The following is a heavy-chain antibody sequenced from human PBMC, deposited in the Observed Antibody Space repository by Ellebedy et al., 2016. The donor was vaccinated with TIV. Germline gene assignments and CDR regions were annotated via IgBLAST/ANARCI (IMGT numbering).Heavy chain of an antibody. V-gene: IGHV1-18*04. CDR3: ARDQSTVIFDF. D-gene: IGHD1-14*01. CDR1: GYMFTNFA. CDR2: ISTENRNT. J-gene: IGHJ4*02. Sequence: AASVKVSCKTSGYMFTNFAIAWVRQAPGQGLEWMGWISTENRNTNYEQKFQGRVTLTTDPSTNTAYMELTNLRSDDTAVYYCARDQSTVIFDFWGQGTLVTVSS.